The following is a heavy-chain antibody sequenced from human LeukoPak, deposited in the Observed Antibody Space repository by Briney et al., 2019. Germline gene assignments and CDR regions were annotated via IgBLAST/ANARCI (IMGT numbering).Heavy chain of an antibody. CDR3: ARGRGGSYHY. CDR1: GFTFSNDW. D-gene: IGHD1-26*01. Sequence: GGSLRLSCAASGFTFSNDWMHWVRQAPGKGLVWVSRINTDGGTTTYADSVKGRFTISRDNAKNTLYLQMNSLRVEDTAVYYCARGRGGSYHYWGQGTLVTVSS. CDR2: INTDGGTT. J-gene: IGHJ4*02. V-gene: IGHV3-74*01.